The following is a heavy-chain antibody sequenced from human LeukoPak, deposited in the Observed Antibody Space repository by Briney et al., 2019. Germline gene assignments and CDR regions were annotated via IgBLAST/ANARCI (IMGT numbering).Heavy chain of an antibody. J-gene: IGHJ4*02. CDR1: GFTFSNYA. CDR3: AKRRPEIGGWGFYDY. D-gene: IGHD6-19*01. CDR2: VGWTGDST. V-gene: IGHV3-23*01. Sequence: GGSLRLSCAASGFTFSNYAMSWVRQAPGKGLEWVSVVGWTGDSTFYADSVKGRFTISRDNSKNTLYLQMSSLRADDTAVYFCAKRRPEIGGWGFYDYWGQGTLVTVSS.